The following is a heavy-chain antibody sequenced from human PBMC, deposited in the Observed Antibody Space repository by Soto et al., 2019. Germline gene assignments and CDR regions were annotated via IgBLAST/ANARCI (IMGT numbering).Heavy chain of an antibody. V-gene: IGHV1-2*02. CDR2: INPNSGGT. J-gene: IGHJ4*02. Sequence: QVQLVQSGAEVKKPGASVKVSCKASGYTFTGYYMHWVRQAPGQGLEWMGWINPNSGGTNYAQKFQGRVIMTGDTSFSAAYMVLSRMRSDDTAVYYCARVGHNWNDVGGFDYWGQGTLVTFSS. CDR3: ARVGHNWNDVGGFDY. D-gene: IGHD1-1*01. CDR1: GYTFTGYY.